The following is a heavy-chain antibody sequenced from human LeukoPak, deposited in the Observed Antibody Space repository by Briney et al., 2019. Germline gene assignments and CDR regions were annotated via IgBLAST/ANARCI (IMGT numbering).Heavy chain of an antibody. CDR1: GYTFTAYY. CDR3: ARAFYNWNSNWFDP. CDR2: INPNSGGT. D-gene: IGHD1-7*01. J-gene: IGHJ5*02. Sequence: ASVKVSCKASGYTFTAYYMHWVRQAPGQGLEWMGWINPNSGGTKYAQNVQDRVTMTSDTAISTAYMELSRLRSDDTAVYYCARAFYNWNSNWFDPWGQGTLVTVSS. V-gene: IGHV1-2*02.